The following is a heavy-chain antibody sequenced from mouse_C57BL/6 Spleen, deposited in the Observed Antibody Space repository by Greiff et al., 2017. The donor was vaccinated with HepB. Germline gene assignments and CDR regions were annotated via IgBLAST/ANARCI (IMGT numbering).Heavy chain of an antibody. CDR1: GYSFTGYY. J-gene: IGHJ4*01. CDR2: INPSTGGT. Sequence: VQLQQSGPELVKPGASVKISCKASGYSFTGYYMNWVKQSPEKSLEWIGEINPSTGGTTYNQKFKAKATLTVDKSSSTAYMQLKSLRSEDSAVYYCARGNYAMDYWGQGTSVTVSS. CDR3: ARGNYAMDY. V-gene: IGHV1-42*01.